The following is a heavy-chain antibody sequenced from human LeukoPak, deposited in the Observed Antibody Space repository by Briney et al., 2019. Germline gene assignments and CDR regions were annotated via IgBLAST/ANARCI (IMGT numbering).Heavy chain of an antibody. CDR1: GYTFTGYY. J-gene: IGHJ4*02. CDR3: AREFRSGIAAAGSYYFDY. CDR2: INPNSGGT. V-gene: IGHV1-2*06. Sequence: ASVKVSCKASGYTFTGYYMHWVRQAPGQGLEWMGRINPNSGGTNYAQKFQGRVTMTRDTSISTAYMELSRLRSDDTAVYYCAREFRSGIAAAGSYYFDYWGQGTLVTVSS. D-gene: IGHD6-13*01.